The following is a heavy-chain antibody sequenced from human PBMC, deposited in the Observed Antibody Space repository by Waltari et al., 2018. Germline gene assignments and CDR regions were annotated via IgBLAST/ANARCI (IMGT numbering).Heavy chain of an antibody. CDR1: GYTFTSYA. Sequence: QVQLVQSGAEVKKPGASVKVSCKASGYTFTSYAMHWVRQAPGQRLEWMGWINAGNGNTKYSQKFQGRVTITRDTSASTAYMELSSLRSEDTAVYYCVRQGGYSGYVQYYFDYWGQGTLVTVSS. V-gene: IGHV1-3*01. D-gene: IGHD5-12*01. CDR2: INAGNGNT. J-gene: IGHJ4*02. CDR3: VRQGGYSGYVQYYFDY.